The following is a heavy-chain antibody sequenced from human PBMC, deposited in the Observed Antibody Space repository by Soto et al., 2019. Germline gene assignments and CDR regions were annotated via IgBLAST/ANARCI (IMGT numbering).Heavy chain of an antibody. V-gene: IGHV1-46*01. CDR3: ASEDTANGGAFDI. CDR2: INPSGGST. Sequence: ASVKVSCKASGYTFISYYMNWVRQAPGQGLEWMGMINPSGGSTSYAQKFQSRATMTRDTSTSTVYMELSSLRSEDTAVYYCASEDTANGGAFDIWGQGTMVTVSS. J-gene: IGHJ3*02. D-gene: IGHD5-18*01. CDR1: GYTFISYY.